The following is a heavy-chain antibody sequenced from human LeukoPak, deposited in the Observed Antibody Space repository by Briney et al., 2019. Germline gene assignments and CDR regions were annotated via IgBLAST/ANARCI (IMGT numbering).Heavy chain of an antibody. CDR2: ISSSGSTI. J-gene: IGHJ4*02. V-gene: IGHV3-48*04. CDR1: GFTFSSYS. Sequence: GGSLRLSCAASGFTFSSYSMNWVRQAPGKGLEWVSYISSSGSTIYYADSVKGRFTISRDNAKNSLYLQMNSLRAEDTAVYYCARPALPTYYYDSSGQIDYWGQGTLVTVSS. D-gene: IGHD3-22*01. CDR3: ARPALPTYYYDSSGQIDY.